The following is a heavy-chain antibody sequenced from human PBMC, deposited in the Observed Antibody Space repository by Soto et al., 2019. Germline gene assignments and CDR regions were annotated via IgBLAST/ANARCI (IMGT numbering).Heavy chain of an antibody. CDR3: ARGGTMVRGVIRPYYFDY. CDR2: IYYSGST. D-gene: IGHD3-10*01. CDR1: GGSISSGGYY. Sequence: QVQLQESGPGLVKPSQTLSLTCTVSGGSISSGGYYWSWIRQHPGKGLEWIGYIYYSGSTYYNPSLKMRVTISVDTSKNQFSLKLSSVTAADTAVYYCARGGTMVRGVIRPYYFDYWGQGTLVTVSS. V-gene: IGHV4-31*03. J-gene: IGHJ4*02.